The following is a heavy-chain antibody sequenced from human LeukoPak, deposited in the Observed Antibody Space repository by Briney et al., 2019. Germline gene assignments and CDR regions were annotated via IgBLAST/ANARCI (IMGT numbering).Heavy chain of an antibody. Sequence: GESLKISCKGSGYSFTSYWIGWVRQMPGKGLEWMGIIYPGDSDTRYSPSFQGQVTISADKSISTAYLQWSSLKASDTAMYYCARLEWGYYDFWSGPNWFDPWGQGTLVTVSS. V-gene: IGHV5-51*01. CDR3: ARLEWGYYDFWSGPNWFDP. J-gene: IGHJ5*02. D-gene: IGHD3-3*01. CDR1: GYSFTSYW. CDR2: IYPGDSDT.